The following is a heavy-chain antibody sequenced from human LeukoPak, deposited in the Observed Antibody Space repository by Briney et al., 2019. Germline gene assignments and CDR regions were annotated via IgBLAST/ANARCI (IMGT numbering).Heavy chain of an antibody. V-gene: IGHV3-23*01. CDR1: GFTLSSYA. Sequence: GGSLRLSCAASGFTLSSYAISWVRQAPGKGLEWVSAISGSGGSTYYADSVKGRFTISRYNSKNTLYLQMNSQITEHTAVYYCAKGGLLPFDYWGQGTLVTVSS. D-gene: IGHD2-2*01. CDR3: AKGGLLPFDY. J-gene: IGHJ4*02. CDR2: ISGSGGST.